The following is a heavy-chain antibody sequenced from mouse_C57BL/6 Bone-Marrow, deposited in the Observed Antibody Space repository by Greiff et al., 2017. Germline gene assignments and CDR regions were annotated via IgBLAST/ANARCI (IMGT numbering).Heavy chain of an antibody. Sequence: EVQLQQSGPELVKPGASVKMSCKASGYTFTDYNMHWVKQSHGKSLEWIGYINPNNGGTSYNQKFKGKATLTVNKSSSTAYMELRSLTSEDSAVYYCATPPFDGYYGDYWGQGTTLTVSS. CDR1: GYTFTDYN. D-gene: IGHD2-3*01. J-gene: IGHJ2*01. CDR2: INPNNGGT. CDR3: ATPPFDGYYGDY. V-gene: IGHV1-22*01.